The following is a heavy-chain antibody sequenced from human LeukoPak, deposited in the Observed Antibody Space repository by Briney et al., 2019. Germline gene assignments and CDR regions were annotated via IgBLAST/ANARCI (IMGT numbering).Heavy chain of an antibody. Sequence: GRSLRLSCAASGFTFSSYAMHWVRQAPGKGLEWVAVISYDGSNTYYADSVKGRFTISRDNSKNTLYLQMNSLRAEDTAVYYCARDYYDSSGYSLVYWGQGTLVTVSS. D-gene: IGHD3-22*01. CDR2: ISYDGSNT. CDR1: GFTFSSYA. V-gene: IGHV3-30-3*01. J-gene: IGHJ4*02. CDR3: ARDYYDSSGYSLVY.